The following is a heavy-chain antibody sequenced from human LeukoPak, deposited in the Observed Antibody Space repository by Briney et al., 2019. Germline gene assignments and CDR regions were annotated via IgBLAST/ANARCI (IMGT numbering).Heavy chain of an antibody. J-gene: IGHJ5*02. CDR1: GFTFSSYA. CDR2: ISYDGSNK. CDR3: AAHPEINYGPFDP. D-gene: IGHD3-16*01. Sequence: GGSLRLSCAASGFTFSSYAMHWVRQAPGKGLEWVAVISYDGSNKYYADSVKGRFTISRDNSKNTLYLQMNSLRAEDTAVYYCAAHPEINYGPFDPWGQGTLVTVSS. V-gene: IGHV3-30*04.